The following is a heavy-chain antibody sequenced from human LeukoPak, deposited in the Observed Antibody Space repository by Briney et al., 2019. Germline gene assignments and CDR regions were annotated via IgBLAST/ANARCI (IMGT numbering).Heavy chain of an antibody. J-gene: IGHJ3*01. CDR2: INSDGSEG. V-gene: IGHV3-7*03. CDR1: GFTFSNFW. Sequence: AGGSLRLSCAASGFTFSNFWMNWVRQAPGKGLEWVASINSDGSEGYYADVVKGRFTISRDNAKNSLYLQINSLRAEDTAVYYCARSSYSSSSSVWGQGTMVTVSS. CDR3: ARSSYSSSSSV. D-gene: IGHD6-6*01.